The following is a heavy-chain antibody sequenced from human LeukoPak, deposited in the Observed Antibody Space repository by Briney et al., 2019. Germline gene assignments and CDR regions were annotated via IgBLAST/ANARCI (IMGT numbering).Heavy chain of an antibody. Sequence: GGSLRLSCAASGFTVNSNYMSWVRQAPGKGLEWVSIIYSAGSTYYPDSVKGRFTISRDNSKNTLYLQMDSLRVEDTAVYYCARVVEGAFDIWGQGTMVTVSS. CDR3: ARVVEGAFDI. CDR1: GFTVNSNY. D-gene: IGHD2-15*01. CDR2: IYSAGST. J-gene: IGHJ3*02. V-gene: IGHV3-53*01.